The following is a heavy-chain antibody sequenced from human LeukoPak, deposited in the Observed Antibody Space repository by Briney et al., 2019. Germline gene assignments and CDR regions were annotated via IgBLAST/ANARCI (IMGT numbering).Heavy chain of an antibody. CDR1: GFTFSSYA. V-gene: IGHV3-30*01. CDR2: ISYDGSNK. J-gene: IGHJ4*02. D-gene: IGHD3-10*01. CDR3: AKDIFSTYGLGNYGRAFDY. Sequence: QPGGSLRLSCAASGFTFSSYAMHWVRQAPGKGLEWVAVISYDGSNKYYADSVKGRFTISRDNSKNSLYLQMNSLKTEDTAFYYCAKDIFSTYGLGNYGRAFDYWGQGTLVTVSS.